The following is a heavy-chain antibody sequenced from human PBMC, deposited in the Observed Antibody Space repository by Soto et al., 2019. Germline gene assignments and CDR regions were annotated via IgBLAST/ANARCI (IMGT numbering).Heavy chain of an antibody. V-gene: IGHV4-59*01. Sequence: QVQLQESGPGLVKPSETLSLTCTVSGGSISSYYWSWIRQPPGKGLEWIGYIYYSGSTNYNPSLXRGVXIXIDTSKNQFSLKLSSVTAADTAVYYCARRYGDAFDIWGQGTMVTVSS. CDR2: IYYSGST. D-gene: IGHD3-9*01. J-gene: IGHJ3*02. CDR3: ARRYGDAFDI. CDR1: GGSISSYY.